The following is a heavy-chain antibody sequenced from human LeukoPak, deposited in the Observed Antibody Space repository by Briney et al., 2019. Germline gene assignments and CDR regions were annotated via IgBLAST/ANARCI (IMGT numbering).Heavy chain of an antibody. Sequence: ASVKVSCKASGYTFTSYAMHWVRQAPGQGLEWMGGIIPIFGTANYAQKFQGRVTITADESTSTAYMELSSLRSEDTAVYYCARDVVTVDDYYYGMDVWGQGTTVTVSS. CDR1: GYTFTSYA. CDR3: ARDVVTVDDYYYGMDV. V-gene: IGHV1-69*13. D-gene: IGHD2-15*01. CDR2: IIPIFGTA. J-gene: IGHJ6*02.